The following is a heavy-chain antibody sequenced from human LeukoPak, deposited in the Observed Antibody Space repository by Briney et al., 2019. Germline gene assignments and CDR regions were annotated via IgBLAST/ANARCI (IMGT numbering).Heavy chain of an antibody. V-gene: IGHV3-23*01. CDR3: AKARGYSYEYGMDV. Sequence: SGGSLRLSCAASGFTFSSYVMSWVRQAPGKGLEWVSVISGSGDSAYYADSVKGRFTISRDNSKNTLYLQMNSLRAEDTAVYYCAKARGYSYEYGMDVWGQGTTVTVS. J-gene: IGHJ6*02. CDR2: ISGSGDSA. CDR1: GFTFSSYV. D-gene: IGHD5-18*01.